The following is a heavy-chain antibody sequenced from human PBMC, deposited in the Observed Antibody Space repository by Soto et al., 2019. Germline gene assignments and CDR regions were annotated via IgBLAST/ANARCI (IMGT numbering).Heavy chain of an antibody. CDR3: ARVSTKVAYSWSYDNWFDP. J-gene: IGHJ5*02. D-gene: IGHD1-26*01. CDR2: IYYSGST. CDR1: GGSISSGDYS. V-gene: IGHV4-31*03. Sequence: QVQLQESGPGLVKPSQTLSLTCIVSGGSISSGDYSWSWIRHHPGKGLECIGYIYYSGSTYYNPSLKSRVTISLDTSKNQFSLRLRSVTAADTAVYYCARVSTKVAYSWSYDNWFDPWGQGTLVTVSS.